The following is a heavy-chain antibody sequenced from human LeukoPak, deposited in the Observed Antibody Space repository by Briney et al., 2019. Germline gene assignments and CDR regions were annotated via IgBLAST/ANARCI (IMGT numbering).Heavy chain of an antibody. J-gene: IGHJ4*02. CDR2: IKQDGGEK. CDR3: ARVRWAGGTWAFDY. CDR1: GFTFSSYW. V-gene: IGHV3-7*01. Sequence: GGSLRLSCAASGFTFSSYWMGWVRQAPGKGLEWVANIKQDGGEKYYVDSVKGRFTISRDNAKNSLDLQMNSLRAEDTAFYYCARVRWAGGTWAFDYWGQGTLVTVSS. D-gene: IGHD1-26*01.